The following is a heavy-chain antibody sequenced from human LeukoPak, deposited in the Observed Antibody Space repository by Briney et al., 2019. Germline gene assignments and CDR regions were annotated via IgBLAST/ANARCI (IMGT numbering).Heavy chain of an antibody. Sequence: LSGGSLRLSCAASGFTFSSYGMHWVRQAPGKGLEWVAFIRYDGSNKYYADSVKGRFTISRDNSKNTLYLQMNSLRAEDTAVYYCAKDLGFGEPHPDYWGQGTLVTVSS. J-gene: IGHJ4*02. CDR2: IRYDGSNK. D-gene: IGHD3-10*01. V-gene: IGHV3-30*02. CDR1: GFTFSSYG. CDR3: AKDLGFGEPHPDY.